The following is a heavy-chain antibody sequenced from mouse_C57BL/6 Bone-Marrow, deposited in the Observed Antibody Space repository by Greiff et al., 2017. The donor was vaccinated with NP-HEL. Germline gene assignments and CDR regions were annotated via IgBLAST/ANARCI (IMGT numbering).Heavy chain of an antibody. Sequence: VQLVESGAELARPGASVKLSCKASGYTFTSYGISWVKQRPGQGLEWIGEIYPRSGNTYYNEKFKGKATLTADKSSSTAYMELRSLTSEDSAVYFCSSGDWDEDWDFDGWGTGTTVTVSS. CDR1: GYTFTSYG. D-gene: IGHD4-1*01. J-gene: IGHJ1*03. CDR2: IYPRSGNT. V-gene: IGHV1-81*01. CDR3: SSGDWDEDWDFDG.